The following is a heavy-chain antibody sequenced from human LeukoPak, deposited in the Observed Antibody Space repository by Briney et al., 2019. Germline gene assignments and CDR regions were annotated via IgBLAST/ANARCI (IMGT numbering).Heavy chain of an antibody. Sequence: SETLSLTCTVSGGSISSYYWSWIRQPPGKGLEWIGYIYYSGSTNYNPSLKSRVTISVDTSKNQFSLKLSSVTAADTAVYYCARDPGRSWYGYYYYYMDVWGKGTTVTVSS. J-gene: IGHJ6*03. D-gene: IGHD6-13*01. CDR2: IYYSGST. V-gene: IGHV4-59*12. CDR3: ARDPGRSWYGYYYYYMDV. CDR1: GGSISSYY.